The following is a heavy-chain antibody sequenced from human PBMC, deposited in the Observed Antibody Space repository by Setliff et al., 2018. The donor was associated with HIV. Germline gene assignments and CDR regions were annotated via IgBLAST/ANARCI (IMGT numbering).Heavy chain of an antibody. J-gene: IGHJ3*02. CDR3: ARGLGEAVAGGDAFDI. Sequence: ETLSLTCNVSGGSISSHYWSWIRQSPGKGLEWIGEIVDSGSTTYNPSLKSRVTISVDASRNQFSLKLNSVTAADTAVYYCARGLGEAVAGGDAFDIWGQGTMVTVSS. CDR2: IVDSGST. D-gene: IGHD6-19*01. V-gene: IGHV4-59*11. CDR1: GGSISSHY.